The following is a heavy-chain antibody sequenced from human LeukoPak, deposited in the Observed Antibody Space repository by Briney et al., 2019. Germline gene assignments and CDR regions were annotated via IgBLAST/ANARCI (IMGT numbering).Heavy chain of an antibody. D-gene: IGHD2-2*01. CDR1: GFTFSSYS. J-gene: IGHJ3*02. CDR3: AKVNIGGYCSSTSCYEEGAAFDI. Sequence: QAGGSLRLSCAASGFTFSSYSMSWVRQAPGKGLEWVSAISGSGGSTYYADSVKGRFTISRDNSKNTLYLQMNSLRAEDTAVYYCAKVNIGGYCSSTSCYEEGAAFDIWGQGTMVTVPS. CDR2: ISGSGGST. V-gene: IGHV3-23*01.